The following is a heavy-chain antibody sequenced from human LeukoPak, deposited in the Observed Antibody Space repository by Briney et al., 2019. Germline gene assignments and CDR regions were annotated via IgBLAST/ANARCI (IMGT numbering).Heavy chain of an antibody. J-gene: IGHJ4*02. Sequence: PGGSLRLSCVASGFTFSNYAVMWVRQAPGQGLEWVSAITGGGTTRYADSVKGRFTISRDNAKNCLYLQMNSLTVEDTALYYCTRVTSWRTGFDYWGQGTLVTVSS. D-gene: IGHD1-1*01. CDR1: GFTFSNYA. CDR3: TRVTSWRTGFDY. CDR2: ITGGGTT. V-gene: IGHV3-69-1*01.